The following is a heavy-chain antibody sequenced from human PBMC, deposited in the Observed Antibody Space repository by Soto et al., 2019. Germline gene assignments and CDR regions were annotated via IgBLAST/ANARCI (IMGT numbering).Heavy chain of an antibody. CDR3: ARQYPSCSGDSCASGYFQH. CDR2: IYYSGST. Sequence: PSETLSLTCTVSGGSISSGGYYWSWIRQHPGKGLEWIGYIYYSGSTYYNPSLKSRVTISVDTSKNQFSLKLSSVTAADTAVYYCARQYPSCSGDSCASGYFQHWGLGTLVTVSS. CDR1: GGSISSGGYY. V-gene: IGHV4-31*03. J-gene: IGHJ1*01. D-gene: IGHD2-15*01.